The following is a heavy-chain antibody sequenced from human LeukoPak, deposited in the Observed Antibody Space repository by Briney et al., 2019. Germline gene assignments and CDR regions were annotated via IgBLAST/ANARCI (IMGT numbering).Heavy chain of an antibody. J-gene: IGHJ4*02. CDR2: ISGSGGST. D-gene: IGHD6-13*01. CDR3: AKDSSSIAAAGTSFDY. Sequence: GGSLRLSCAASGFTFSSYAMIWVRQAPGKGLEWVSAISGSGGSTYYADSVKGRFTISRDNSKNTLYLQMNSLRAEDTAVYYCAKDSSSIAAAGTSFDYWGQGTLVTVSS. CDR1: GFTFSSYA. V-gene: IGHV3-23*01.